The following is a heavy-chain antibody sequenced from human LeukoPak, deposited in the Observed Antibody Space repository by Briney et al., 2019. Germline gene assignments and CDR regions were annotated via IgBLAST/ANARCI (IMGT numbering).Heavy chain of an antibody. CDR1: GFTFSRYA. Sequence: GGSLRLSCAASGFTFSRYAMSGVGQAPGKGLEWVSAISGSGGSKYYADSVKGRFTIYRDNYKNTLYMQMNSLRAEDTAVYYCAKDAPVNIVVVPAANSWGQGTLVTVSS. CDR2: ISGSGGSK. D-gene: IGHD2-2*01. V-gene: IGHV3-23*01. J-gene: IGHJ4*02. CDR3: AKDAPVNIVVVPAANS.